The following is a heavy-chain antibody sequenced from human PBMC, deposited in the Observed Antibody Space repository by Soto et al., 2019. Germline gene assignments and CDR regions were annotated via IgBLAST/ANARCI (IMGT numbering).Heavy chain of an antibody. D-gene: IGHD2-8*01. CDR2: INAGNGNT. V-gene: IGHV1-3*01. J-gene: IGHJ4*02. Sequence: AVKVSCKASEYTFTANVMHWVRQAPGQSLEWMGWINAGNGNTKYSQKFQDRVTITRDTSASTAYMDLSSLRSEDTAVYYCARELNGLDYFDYCGQGTLVIVSS. CDR3: ARELNGLDYFDY. CDR1: EYTFTANV.